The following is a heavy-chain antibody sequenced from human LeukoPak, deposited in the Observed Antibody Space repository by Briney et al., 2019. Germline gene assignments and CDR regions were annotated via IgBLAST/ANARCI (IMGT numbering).Heavy chain of an antibody. CDR2: INAGNGNT. J-gene: IGHJ4*02. CDR3: ARARGIAANDRVYDY. CDR1: GYTFTSYA. V-gene: IGHV1-3*01. D-gene: IGHD6-13*01. Sequence: ASVKVSCKASGYTFTSYAMHWVRQAPGQRLEWMGWINAGNGNTKYSQKFQGRVTITRDTSASTAYMELSSLRSEDTAVYYCARARGIAANDRVYDYWGQGTLVTVSS.